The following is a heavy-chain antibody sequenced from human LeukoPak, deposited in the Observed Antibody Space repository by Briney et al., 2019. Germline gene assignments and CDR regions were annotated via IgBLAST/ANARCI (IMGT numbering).Heavy chain of an antibody. J-gene: IGHJ4*02. CDR3: ARSSGWWSLDY. V-gene: IGHV3-49*03. D-gene: IGHD6-19*01. CDR2: ISGGTT. CDR1: GFTFGDYL. Sequence: PGRSLRLSCTASGFTFGDYLMSWFRQAPGKGLEWIGFISGGTTEYAASVKGRFTISRDDSTSIAYLQMNSLTTEDTAVYYCARSSGWWSLDYWGQETLVTVSS.